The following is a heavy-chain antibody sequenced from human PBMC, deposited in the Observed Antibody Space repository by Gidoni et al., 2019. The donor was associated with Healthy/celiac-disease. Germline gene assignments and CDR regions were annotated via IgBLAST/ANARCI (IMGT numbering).Heavy chain of an antibody. Sequence: QVQLQQWGAGLLKPSETLSLTCAVYGGSFSGYYWSWIRQPPGKGLEWIGGINHSGSTNYNPSLKSRVTISVDTSKNQFSLKLSSVTAADTAVYYCARALWGSGNFDYWGQGTLVTVSS. D-gene: IGHD2-21*01. CDR3: ARALWGSGNFDY. V-gene: IGHV4-34*01. J-gene: IGHJ4*02. CDR1: GGSFSGYY. CDR2: INHSGST.